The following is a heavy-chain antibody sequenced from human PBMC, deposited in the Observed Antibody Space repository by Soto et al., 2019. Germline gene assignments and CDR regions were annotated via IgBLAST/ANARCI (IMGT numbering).Heavy chain of an antibody. CDR3: ARDGEYSMGAY. D-gene: IGHD6-6*01. CDR1: GFTFSSYG. CDR2: IWYDGSNK. V-gene: IGHV3-33*01. J-gene: IGHJ4*02. Sequence: PGGSLRLSCAASGFTFSSYGMHWVRQAPGKGLEWVAVIWYDGSNKYYADSVKGRFTISRDNSKNTLYLQMNSLRAEDTAVYYWARDGEYSMGAYWGQGTLVPVPS.